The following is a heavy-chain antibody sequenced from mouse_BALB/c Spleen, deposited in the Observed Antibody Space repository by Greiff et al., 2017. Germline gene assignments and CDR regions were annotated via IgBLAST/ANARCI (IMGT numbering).Heavy chain of an antibody. CDR2: IHYSGST. CDR1: GYSITSGYS. V-gene: IGHV3-1*02. D-gene: IGHD2-4*01. J-gene: IGHJ3*01. CDR3: ATMITTGSWFAY. Sequence: VQLKESGPDLVKPSQSLSLTCTVTGYSITSGYSWHWLRQFPGNKLEWMGYIHYSGSTNYNPSLKSRISITRDTSKNQFFLQLNSVTTEDTATYYCATMITTGSWFAYWGQGTLVTVSA.